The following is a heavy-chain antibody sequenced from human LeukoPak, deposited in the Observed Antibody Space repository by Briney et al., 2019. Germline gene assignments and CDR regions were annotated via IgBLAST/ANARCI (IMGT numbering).Heavy chain of an antibody. CDR3: TRMTAGHDY. V-gene: IGHV4-34*01. D-gene: IGHD2-21*02. CDR1: GVSFNDYY. CDR2: INHSGYT. Sequence: SETLSLACAVSGVSFNDYYWSWVRQTPGKGLEWIGEINHSGYTNDSPSLKSRVTLSIDTSRKQFSLNLRSVTVADTGIYYCTRMTAGHDYWGQGTLVTVSS. J-gene: IGHJ4*02.